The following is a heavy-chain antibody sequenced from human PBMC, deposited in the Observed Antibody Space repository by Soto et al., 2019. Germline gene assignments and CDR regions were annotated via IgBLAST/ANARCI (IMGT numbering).Heavy chain of an antibody. CDR3: ANLGGEGGSGSYYNVYYYYGMDV. V-gene: IGHV3-33*06. CDR2: IWYDGSNK. CDR1: GFTFSSYG. J-gene: IGHJ6*02. Sequence: GGSLRLSCAASGFTFSSYGMHWVRQAPGKGLEWVAVIWYDGSNKYYADSVKGRFTISRDNSKNTLYLQMNSLRAEDTAVYYCANLGGEGGSGSYYNVYYYYGMDVWGQGTTVTVSS. D-gene: IGHD3-10*01.